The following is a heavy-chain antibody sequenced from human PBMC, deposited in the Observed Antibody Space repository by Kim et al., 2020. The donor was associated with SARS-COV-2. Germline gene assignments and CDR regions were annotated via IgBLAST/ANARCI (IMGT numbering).Heavy chain of an antibody. D-gene: IGHD2-2*01. J-gene: IGHJ4*02. Sequence: GGSLRLSCAASGFTFSTHGMHWVRQAPGKGLEWVSFISSGGGGTNYADPVKGRFTVSRDNSKNTLYLQMNSLRVDDTAVYYCVKRLQVPFNVNYFDSWGQGILVTVSS. V-gene: IGHV3-23*01. CDR2: ISSGGGGT. CDR1: GFTFSTHG. CDR3: VKRLQVPFNVNYFDS.